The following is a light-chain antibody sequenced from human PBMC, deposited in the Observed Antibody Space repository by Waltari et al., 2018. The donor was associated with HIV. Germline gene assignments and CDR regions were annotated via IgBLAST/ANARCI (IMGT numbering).Light chain of an antibody. J-gene: IGLJ2*01. V-gene: IGLV2-11*01. CDR1: RRDVGAYNY. CDR2: NVS. CDR3: SSYAGTSNFVL. Sequence: SALTPPRPVSEYPGQSVPLSCPGTRRDVGAYNYVPWYQQHPGRTPKFIIYNVSERPSGVPDRFSGSKSGNTASLTISGLQAEDEADYYCSSYAGTSNFVLFGGGTKLTVL.